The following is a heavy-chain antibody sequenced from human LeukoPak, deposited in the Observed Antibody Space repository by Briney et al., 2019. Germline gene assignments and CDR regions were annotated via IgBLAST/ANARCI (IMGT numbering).Heavy chain of an antibody. Sequence: GGSLRLFCAASGFTFDGYAMHWVRQAPGKVLEWVSLISWDGGSTYYADSVKGRFTISRDNSKNSLYLQMNSLRAEDTALYYCAKDLYSYGLAGLDYWGQGTLVTVSS. V-gene: IGHV3-43D*03. J-gene: IGHJ4*02. CDR1: GFTFDGYA. D-gene: IGHD5-18*01. CDR3: AKDLYSYGLAGLDY. CDR2: ISWDGGST.